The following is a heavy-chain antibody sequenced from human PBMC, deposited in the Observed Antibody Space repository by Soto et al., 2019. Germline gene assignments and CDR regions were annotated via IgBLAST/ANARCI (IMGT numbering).Heavy chain of an antibody. CDR2: IIPIFGTA. J-gene: IGHJ6*02. Sequence: SVKVSCKASGGTFSSYALSWVRQAPGQGLEWMGGIIPIFGTANYAQKFQGRVTITADKSTSTAYMELSSLRSEDTAVYYCARDQVEKNYGSGSYYYYGMDVWGQGPTVTVSS. V-gene: IGHV1-69*06. CDR3: ARDQVEKNYGSGSYYYYGMDV. CDR1: GGTFSSYA. D-gene: IGHD1-7*01.